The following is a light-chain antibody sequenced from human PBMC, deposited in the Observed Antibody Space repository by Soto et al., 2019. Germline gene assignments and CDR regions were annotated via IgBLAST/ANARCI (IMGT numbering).Light chain of an antibody. J-gene: IGLJ2*01. CDR2: DVS. CDR1: SSDVGGYNY. V-gene: IGLV2-14*01. Sequence: QSALTQPASVSGSPGQSITISCTGTSSDVGGYNYVSWYQQHPGKAPKLMIYDVSNRPSGVSNRFSGSKSGNTASLTISGLQAEDEADYYCSSYTSCSTLVFGGVTKLTVL. CDR3: SSYTSCSTLV.